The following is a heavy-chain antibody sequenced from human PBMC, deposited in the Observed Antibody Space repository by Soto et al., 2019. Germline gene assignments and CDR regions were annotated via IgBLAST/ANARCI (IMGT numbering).Heavy chain of an antibody. D-gene: IGHD2-2*01. V-gene: IGHV1-46*03. J-gene: IGHJ5*02. CDR2: INPSGGST. CDR1: GYTFTSYY. CDR3: AIEHCSSTSCYGWFDP. Sequence: GASVKVSCKASGYTFTSYYMHWVRQAPGQGLEWMGIINPSGGSTSYAQKFQGRVTMTRDTSTSTVYMELSSLRSEDTAVYYCAIEHCSSTSCYGWFDPWGQGTLVTVSS.